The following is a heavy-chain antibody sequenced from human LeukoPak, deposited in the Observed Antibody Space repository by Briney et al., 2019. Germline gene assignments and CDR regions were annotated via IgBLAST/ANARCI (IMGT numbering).Heavy chain of an antibody. Sequence: SETLSLTCTVSGGSISSYYLSWIRQPPGKGLEWIGYIYYTGSTNYNPSLKSRVTISVDTSKNQFSLKLSSVTAADTAVYYCARDRTGTHFDYWGQGTLVTVSS. CDR2: IYYTGST. D-gene: IGHD1-14*01. V-gene: IGHV4-59*01. CDR3: ARDRTGTHFDY. J-gene: IGHJ4*02. CDR1: GGSISSYY.